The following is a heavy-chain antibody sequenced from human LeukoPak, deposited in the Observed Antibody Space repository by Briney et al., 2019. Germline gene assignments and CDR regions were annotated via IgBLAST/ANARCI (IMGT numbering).Heavy chain of an antibody. V-gene: IGHV1-8*01. D-gene: IGHD6-13*01. CDR2: MNPNSGNT. Sequence: GASVKVSCKASGYTFTSYDINWVRQATGQGLEWMGWMNPNSGNTGFAQKFQGRLTMTRDTSISTAYMELTSLRPEDTAVYYCARGSGPAGSWGQGTLVTVSS. J-gene: IGHJ4*02. CDR3: ARGSGPAGS. CDR1: GYTFTSYD.